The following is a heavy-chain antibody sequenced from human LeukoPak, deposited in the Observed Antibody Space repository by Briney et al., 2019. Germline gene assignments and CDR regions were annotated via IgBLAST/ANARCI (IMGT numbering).Heavy chain of an antibody. Sequence: GGSLRLSCAASGFTFSSYSMNWVRQAPGKGLEWVSSISSSSSYIYYADSVKGRFTISRDNAKNSLYLQMNSLRAEDTAVYYCARDQNPPWVPVAGGDAFDIWGQGTMVTVSS. CDR3: ARDQNPPWVPVAGGDAFDI. CDR2: ISSSSSYI. V-gene: IGHV3-21*01. D-gene: IGHD6-19*01. CDR1: GFTFSSYS. J-gene: IGHJ3*02.